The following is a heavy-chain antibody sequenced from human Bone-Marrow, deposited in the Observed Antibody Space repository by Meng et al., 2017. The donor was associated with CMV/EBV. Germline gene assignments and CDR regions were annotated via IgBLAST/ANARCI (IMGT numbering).Heavy chain of an antibody. V-gene: IGHV1-2*02. CDR1: GYTFTGYY. CDR3: ARVCRGSYPLVDY. J-gene: IGHJ4*02. D-gene: IGHD1-26*01. Sequence: EQLVPCGAYVKKPGAVVKVSCKASGYTFTGYYMHWVRQAPGQGLEWMGWINPNSGGTNYAQKFQGRVTMTRDTSISTAYMELSRLRSDDTAVYYCARVCRGSYPLVDYWGQGTLVTVSS. CDR2: INPNSGGT.